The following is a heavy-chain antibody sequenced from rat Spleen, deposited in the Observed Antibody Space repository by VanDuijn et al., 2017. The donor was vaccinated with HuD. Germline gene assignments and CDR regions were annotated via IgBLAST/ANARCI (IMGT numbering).Heavy chain of an antibody. CDR2: ISNSGGSI. V-gene: IGHV5-31*01. CDR1: GFTFNNHW. J-gene: IGHJ2*01. D-gene: IGHD1-4*01. CDR3: ARHEVPGYNFDY. Sequence: EVQLVESGGGLVQPGRSLKLSCVASGFTFNNHWMSWIRQAPGTGLEWVASISNSGGSIYYRDSVKGRFTISRDNAKNTQYLQMDSLRSEDTATYYCARHEVPGYNFDYWGQGVMVTVSS.